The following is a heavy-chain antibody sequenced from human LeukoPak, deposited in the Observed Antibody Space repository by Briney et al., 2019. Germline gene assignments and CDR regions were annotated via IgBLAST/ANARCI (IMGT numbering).Heavy chain of an antibody. D-gene: IGHD6-13*01. CDR3: AKDYGPKQLVFFDS. CDR2: ISRSGGST. J-gene: IGHJ4*02. Sequence: GGSLRLSCAASGFTFSSYAMSWVRQAPGKGLEWVSAISRSGGSTYYADSVKGRFTISRDNSKNTLYVQMNSLRGEDTAVYYCAKDYGPKQLVFFDSWGQGTLVTVSS. CDR1: GFTFSSYA. V-gene: IGHV3-23*01.